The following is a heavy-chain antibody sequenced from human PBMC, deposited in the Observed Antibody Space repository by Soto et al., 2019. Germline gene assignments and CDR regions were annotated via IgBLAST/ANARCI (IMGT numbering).Heavy chain of an antibody. CDR2: IYYSGST. CDR1: AVSISSFH. Sequence: SETLSLTCSVSAVSISSFHWSWIRQPPGKGLEWIGYIYYSGSTNYNPSLKSRVTISGDTSKNQFSLELSSVTAADAAVYYCARVRAPLGASTRGYFDSWGQGILVT. J-gene: IGHJ4*02. CDR3: ARVRAPLGASTRGYFDS. V-gene: IGHV4-59*01. D-gene: IGHD1-26*01.